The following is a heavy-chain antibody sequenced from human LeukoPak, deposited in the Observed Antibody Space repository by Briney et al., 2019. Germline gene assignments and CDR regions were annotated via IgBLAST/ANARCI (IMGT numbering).Heavy chain of an antibody. V-gene: IGHV1-18*04. CDR3: ARDSVGYYDILTGYYYPSRFDY. CDR2: NSAYYGNT. CDR1: GYPFTSYG. D-gene: IGHD3-9*01. J-gene: IGHJ4*02. Sequence: GPSVKLPCNASGYPFTSYGNSWARQAPGQGLEWMGCNSAYYGNTIYAEKPQGRDTMTTGTYKSNAYMELRSLRSDDTAVYYCARDSVGYYDILTGYYYPSRFDYWGQGTLVSVSS.